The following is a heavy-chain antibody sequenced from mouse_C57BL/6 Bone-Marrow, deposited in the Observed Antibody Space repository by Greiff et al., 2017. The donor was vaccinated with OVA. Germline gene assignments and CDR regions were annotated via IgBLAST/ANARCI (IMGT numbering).Heavy chain of an antibody. CDR2: IYPGSGST. J-gene: IGHJ3*01. CDR3: ARGGYDPPWFAY. Sequence: VQLQQSGAELVKPGASVKMSCKASGYTFTSYWITWVKQRPGQGLEWIGDIYPGSGSTNYNEKFKSKATLTVDTSSSTAYMQLSSLTSEDSAVYYCARGGYDPPWFAYWGQGTLVTVSA. CDR1: GYTFTSYW. D-gene: IGHD2-3*01. V-gene: IGHV1-55*01.